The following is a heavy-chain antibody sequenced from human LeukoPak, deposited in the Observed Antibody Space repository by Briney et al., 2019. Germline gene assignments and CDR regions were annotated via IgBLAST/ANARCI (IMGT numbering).Heavy chain of an antibody. CDR3: ARNNGMDV. J-gene: IGHJ6*02. Sequence: HPGGSLRLSCAASGFTFSSYWMNWARQAPGKGLEWVANVNRDGSETYYLDSVKGRFTISKDNAKNSLYLQMNSLRAEDTALYHCARNNGMDVWGQGTTVIVSS. CDR2: VNRDGSET. CDR1: GFTFSSYW. V-gene: IGHV3-7*03.